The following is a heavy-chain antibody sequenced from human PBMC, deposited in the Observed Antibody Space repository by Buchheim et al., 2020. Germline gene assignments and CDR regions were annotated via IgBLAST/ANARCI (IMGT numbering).Heavy chain of an antibody. Sequence: QVQLVESGGGLVKPGGSLRLSCAASGFTFSDYYMCWIRQAPGKGLEWVSYISSSSSYTNYADSVKGRFTISRDNAKNSLYLQMNSLRAEDTAVYYCARDLITIFGVARGYYGMDVWGQGTT. D-gene: IGHD3-3*01. CDR3: ARDLITIFGVARGYYGMDV. CDR2: ISSSSSYT. J-gene: IGHJ6*02. CDR1: GFTFSDYY. V-gene: IGHV3-11*06.